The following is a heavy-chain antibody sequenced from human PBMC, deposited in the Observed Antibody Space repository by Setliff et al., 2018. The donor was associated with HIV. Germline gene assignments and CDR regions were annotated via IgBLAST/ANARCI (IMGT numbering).Heavy chain of an antibody. CDR2: VNLPKTL. V-gene: IGHV4-34*01. CDR3: VRAIVKTGYHTKSRVFDY. D-gene: IGHD3-9*01. Sequence: SETLSLTCAVYGGSLNDYSWNWIRQSPGKGLEWIGEVNLPKTLNYNPSLESRITISADTSKKQFSLDLSSVTAADTAVYFCVRAIVKTGYHTKSRVFDYWGQGTLVTV. J-gene: IGHJ4*02. CDR1: GGSLNDYS.